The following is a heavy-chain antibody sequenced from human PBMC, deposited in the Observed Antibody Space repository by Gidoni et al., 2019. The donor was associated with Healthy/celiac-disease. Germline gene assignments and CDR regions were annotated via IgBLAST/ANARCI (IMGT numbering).Heavy chain of an antibody. J-gene: IGHJ5*02. D-gene: IGHD6-19*01. CDR1: GGSFSGYY. Sequence: QVQLQQWGAGLLKPSETLSLTCAVYGGSFSGYYWSWIRPPPGKGLEWIGEINHSGSTNYNPSLKSRVTISVDTSKNQFSLKLSSVTAADTAVNYCARGRGWNHSNWFDPWGQGTLVTVSS. CDR2: INHSGST. V-gene: IGHV4-34*01. CDR3: ARGRGWNHSNWFDP.